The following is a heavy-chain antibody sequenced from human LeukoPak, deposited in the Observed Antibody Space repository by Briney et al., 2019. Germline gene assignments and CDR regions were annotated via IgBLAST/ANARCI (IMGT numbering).Heavy chain of an antibody. CDR3: ARGGYYDSSGYNWFDP. CDR1: GGSISSYY. CDR2: IYYSGST. J-gene: IGHJ5*02. D-gene: IGHD3-22*01. V-gene: IGHV4-59*01. Sequence: SETLSLTCTVSGGSISSYYWSWIRQPPGKGLEWIGYIYYSGSTNYNPSLKSRVTISVDTSKNQFSLKLSSVTAAVTAVYYCARGGYYDSSGYNWFDPWGQGTLVTVSS.